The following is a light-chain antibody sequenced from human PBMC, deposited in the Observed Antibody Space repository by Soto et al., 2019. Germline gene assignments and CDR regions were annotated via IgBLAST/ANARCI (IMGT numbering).Light chain of an antibody. CDR2: DVT. CDR1: SSDVGGYNY. CDR3: CSYAGSYSYV. J-gene: IGLJ1*01. V-gene: IGLV2-11*01. Sequence: LAQPRSVSGSPGQSVAISCTGTSSDVGGYNYVSWYQQHPGKAPKLIIYDVTKRPSGVPDRFSGSSSGNTASLTISGLQAEDEADYFCCSYAGSYSYVFGTGTKVTVL.